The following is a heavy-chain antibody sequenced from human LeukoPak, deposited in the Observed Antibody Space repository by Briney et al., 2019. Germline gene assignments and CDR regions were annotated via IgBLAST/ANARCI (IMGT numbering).Heavy chain of an antibody. V-gene: IGHV1-2*02. J-gene: IGHJ3*02. D-gene: IGHD3-22*01. CDR3: ARVQKNYYDSSGPYDAFDI. Sequence: ASVKVSCKASGYTFTGHYMHWVRQAPGQGLEWMGWINPNSGGTNYAQKFQGRVTMTRDTSISTAYMELSRLRSDDTAVYYCARVQKNYYDSSGPYDAFDIWGQGTMVTVSS. CDR2: INPNSGGT. CDR1: GYTFTGHY.